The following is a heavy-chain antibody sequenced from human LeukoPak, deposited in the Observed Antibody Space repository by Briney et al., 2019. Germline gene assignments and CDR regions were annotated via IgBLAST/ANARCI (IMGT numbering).Heavy chain of an antibody. V-gene: IGHV3-30*03. CDR2: ISYDGSNK. D-gene: IGHD6-19*01. Sequence: GRSLRLSCAASGFTFSSYGMHWVRQAPGKGLEWVAVISYDGSNKYYADSVKGRFTISRDNSKNTLYLQMNSLRAEDTAVYYCATASSGWQYYFDYWGREPWSPSPQ. CDR3: ATASSGWQYYFDY. J-gene: IGHJ4*02. CDR1: GFTFSSYG.